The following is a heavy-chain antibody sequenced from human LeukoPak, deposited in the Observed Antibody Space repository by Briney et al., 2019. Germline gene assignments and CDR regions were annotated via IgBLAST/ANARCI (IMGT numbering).Heavy chain of an antibody. CDR1: WFTFSSRW. CDR2: IWYDGSNK. CDR3: TSFEY. V-gene: IGHV3-33*01. J-gene: IGHJ4*02. Sequence: GPLRLSLLAAWFTFSSRWMHLVRQASGKGLEWVAVIWYDGSNKYYADSVKGRFTISRDNSKNTLYLEMSSLRAEDTAVYYCTSFEYWGQGTLVTVSS.